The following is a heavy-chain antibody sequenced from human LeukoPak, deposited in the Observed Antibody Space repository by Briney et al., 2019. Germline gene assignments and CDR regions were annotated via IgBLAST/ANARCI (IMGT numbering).Heavy chain of an antibody. V-gene: IGHV3-9*01. Sequence: PGRSLRLSCAASGFTFDDYAMHWVRQAPGKGLEWVSGISWNSGSIGYADSVKGRFTISRDNAKNSLCLQMNSLRAEDTALYYCAKEDRRGRHFDYWGQGTLVTVSS. J-gene: IGHJ4*02. CDR1: GFTFDDYA. D-gene: IGHD3-16*01. CDR2: ISWNSGSI. CDR3: AKEDRRGRHFDY.